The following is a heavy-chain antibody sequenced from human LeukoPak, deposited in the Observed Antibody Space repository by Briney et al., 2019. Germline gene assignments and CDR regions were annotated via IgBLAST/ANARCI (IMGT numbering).Heavy chain of an antibody. CDR3: ARHYDYDTSGYYGFDY. CDR2: IYPGDSDT. V-gene: IGHV5-51*01. CDR1: GYSFFSNYW. J-gene: IGHJ4*02. Sequence: GESLTISCKAYGYSFFSNYWIAWVRQMPGKGLEWMGIIYPGDSDTRYSPSFQGLVTISADRSISTAYLQWSSLEASDTAMYYCARHYDYDTSGYYGFDYWGQGTLVTVSS. D-gene: IGHD3-22*01.